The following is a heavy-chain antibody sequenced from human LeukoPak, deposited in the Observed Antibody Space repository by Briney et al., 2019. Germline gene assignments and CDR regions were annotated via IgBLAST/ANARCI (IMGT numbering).Heavy chain of an antibody. CDR1: GFTFSTNT. J-gene: IGHJ4*02. D-gene: IGHD3-10*01. Sequence: GGSLRLSCLTSGFTFSTNTMSWVRQAPGKGLEWVAVISYDGSNKYYADSVKGRFTISRDNSKNTLYLQMNSLRAEDTAVYYCARGEDGGYFDYWGQGTLVTVSS. V-gene: IGHV3-30-3*01. CDR2: ISYDGSNK. CDR3: ARGEDGGYFDY.